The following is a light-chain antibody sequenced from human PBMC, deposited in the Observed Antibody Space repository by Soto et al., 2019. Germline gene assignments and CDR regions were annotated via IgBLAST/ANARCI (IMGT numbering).Light chain of an antibody. CDR2: AAS. CDR3: QQQGT. J-gene: IGKJ2*01. V-gene: IGKV3-20*01. CDR1: QSLSSSY. Sequence: EIVLTQSPGTLSLSPGERATLSCRASQSLSSSYVVWYQQKPGQAPRLLIYAASRMATGIPDRFSGSGSATEYTLTISTLEHEDFAVYYCQQQGTFGQGTKLEIK.